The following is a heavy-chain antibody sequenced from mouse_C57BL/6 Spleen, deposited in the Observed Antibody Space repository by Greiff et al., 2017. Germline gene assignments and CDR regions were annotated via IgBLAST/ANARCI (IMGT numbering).Heavy chain of an antibody. J-gene: IGHJ1*03. V-gene: IGHV5-17*01. CDR2: ISSGSSTI. CDR1: GFTFSDYG. CDR3: AGGLGWYFDV. Sequence: EVQVVESGGGLVKPGGSLKLSCAASGFTFSDYGMHWVRQAPEKGLEWVAYISSGSSTIYYADTVKGRFTISRDNAKNTLFLQMTSLRSEDTAMYYCAGGLGWYFDVWGTGTTVTVSS.